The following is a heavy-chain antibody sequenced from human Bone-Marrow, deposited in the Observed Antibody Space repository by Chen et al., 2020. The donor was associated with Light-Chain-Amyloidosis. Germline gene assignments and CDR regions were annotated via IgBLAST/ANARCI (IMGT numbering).Heavy chain of an antibody. J-gene: IGHJ6*02. CDR3: AKTEGYDFWRNGMDV. CDR1: GFTVSQNS. D-gene: IGHD3-3*01. CDR2: FCGRRST. V-gene: IGHV3-53*01. Sequence: DVQLVESGGGRVQPGGSLRLSCEVPGFTVSQNSMAWVRQVPGKGLQWVERFCGRRSTFYGGLGKGRCTGSRDEHRNTLFLQMDSLRVDDAAVYYGAKTEGYDFWRNGMDVWGQGTTVIVS.